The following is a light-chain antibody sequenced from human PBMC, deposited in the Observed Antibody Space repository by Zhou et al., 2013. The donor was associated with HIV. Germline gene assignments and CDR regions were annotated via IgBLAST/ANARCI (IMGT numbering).Light chain of an antibody. CDR2: KAS. CDR1: ESVASN. V-gene: IGKV1-39*01. J-gene: IGKJ4*02. CDR3: HESYSVLGT. Sequence: IQLTQSPSSLSASVGDRITIGCRASESVASNVNWFRQFPGKAPQLLIYKASDLQRGVSSRISGRGSGTFFTLTITSLQVDDFATYYCHESYSVLGTFGGGRRW.